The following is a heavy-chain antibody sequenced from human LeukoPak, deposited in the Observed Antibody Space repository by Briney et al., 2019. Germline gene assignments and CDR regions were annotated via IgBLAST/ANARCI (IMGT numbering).Heavy chain of an antibody. D-gene: IGHD2-15*01. Sequence: GESLKISCXGSGYSFTSYWIGWVRQMPGKGLEWMGIIYPGDSDTRYSPSFQGQVTISADKSISTAYLQWSSLKASDTAMYYCASLSEYCSGGSCYSGEGAFDYWGQGTLVTVSS. V-gene: IGHV5-51*01. CDR1: GYSFTSYW. CDR3: ASLSEYCSGGSCYSGEGAFDY. J-gene: IGHJ4*02. CDR2: IYPGDSDT.